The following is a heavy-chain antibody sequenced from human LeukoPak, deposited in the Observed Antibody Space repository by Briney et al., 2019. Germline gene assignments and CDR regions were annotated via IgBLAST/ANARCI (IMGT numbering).Heavy chain of an antibody. D-gene: IGHD6-13*01. Sequence: PGGSLRLSCAASGFTFSSFAMHWVRQAPGKGLEWVSVIYSGGSTYYADSVKGRFTISRDNSKNTLYLQMNSLRAEDTAVYYCARGGSSSSFFDYWGQGTLVTVSS. J-gene: IGHJ4*02. CDR3: ARGGSSSSFFDY. V-gene: IGHV3-66*02. CDR2: IYSGGST. CDR1: GFTFSSFA.